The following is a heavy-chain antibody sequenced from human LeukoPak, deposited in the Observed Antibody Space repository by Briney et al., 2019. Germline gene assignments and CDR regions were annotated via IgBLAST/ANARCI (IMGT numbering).Heavy chain of an antibody. D-gene: IGHD1-26*01. V-gene: IGHV3-48*01. Sequence: GGSLRLSCAASGFTFSSYSMNWVRQAPGRGLEWVSYISDSSSTIYYADSVKGRFTIYRDNAKNSLYLQMSGLRAEDTAVYYCASPSAATRPPTPDYWGQGTLVTVSS. CDR1: GFTFSSYS. CDR2: ISDSSSTI. J-gene: IGHJ4*02. CDR3: ASPSAATRPPTPDY.